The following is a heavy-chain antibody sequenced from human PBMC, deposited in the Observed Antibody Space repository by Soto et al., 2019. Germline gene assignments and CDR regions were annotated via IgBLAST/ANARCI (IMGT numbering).Heavy chain of an antibody. J-gene: IGHJ4*02. D-gene: IGHD3-10*01. CDR2: IYYSGST. CDR1: GGSIISSSYY. Sequence: ALEILSLTCTVSGGSIISSSYYWGWIRQPPGKGLEWIGSIYYSGSTYYNPSLKSRVTISVDTSKNQFSLKLSSVTAADTAVYYCARDRGGMVRENLFDYWGQGTLVTVSS. CDR3: ARDRGGMVRENLFDY. V-gene: IGHV4-39*07.